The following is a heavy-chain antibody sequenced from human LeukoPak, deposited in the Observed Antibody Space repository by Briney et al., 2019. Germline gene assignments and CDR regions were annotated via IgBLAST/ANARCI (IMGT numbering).Heavy chain of an antibody. Sequence: SETLSLTCAVYGGSFSGYYWSWIRQPPGKGLEWIGEINHSGSTNYNPSLKSRVTISVDTSKNQFSLKLSSVTAADTAVYYCARGSGSYPLKYNWFDPWGHGTLVTVSS. CDR2: INHSGST. V-gene: IGHV4-34*01. J-gene: IGHJ5*02. D-gene: IGHD1-26*01. CDR3: ARGSGSYPLKYNWFDP. CDR1: GGSFSGYY.